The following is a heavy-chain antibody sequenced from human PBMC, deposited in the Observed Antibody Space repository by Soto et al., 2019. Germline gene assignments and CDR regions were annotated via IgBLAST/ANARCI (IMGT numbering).Heavy chain of an antibody. J-gene: IGHJ3*02. Sequence: SATLSLTCAVAGCSIISRKWWSWVRQPPGKGLEWIGEIYHSGSTNYNPSLKSRVTISVDKSKNQFSLKLSSVTAADTAVYYCASKFGESLADAFDIWGQGTMVT. D-gene: IGHD3-10*01. V-gene: IGHV4-4*02. CDR3: ASKFGESLADAFDI. CDR1: GCSIISRKW. CDR2: IYHSGST.